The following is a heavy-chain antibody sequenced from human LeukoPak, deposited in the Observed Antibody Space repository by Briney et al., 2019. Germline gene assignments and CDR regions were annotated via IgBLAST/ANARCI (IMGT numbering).Heavy chain of an antibody. V-gene: IGHV1-69*02. Sequence: ASVKVSCKASGGTFSSFTISWVRQAPGQGLEWMGRIIPILGIANYAQKFQGRVTITADKSTSTACMELSSLRSEDTAVYYCARSLYVEMATMDWGQGTLVTVSS. D-gene: IGHD5-24*01. J-gene: IGHJ4*02. CDR2: IIPILGIA. CDR3: ARSLYVEMATMD. CDR1: GGTFSSFT.